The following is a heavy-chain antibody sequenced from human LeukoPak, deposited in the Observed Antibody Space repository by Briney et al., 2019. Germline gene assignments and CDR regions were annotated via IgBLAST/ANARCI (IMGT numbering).Heavy chain of an antibody. CDR2: ISTSGSTI. V-gene: IGHV3-48*03. Sequence: GGSLRLSCAASGFTFSSYEMNWVRQAPGKGLEWVSYISTSGSTIYYADSVRGRFTISRDNAKNSLYLQMNSLRAEDMAVYYCARESPDYVWESSDFDSWGQGTLVTVSS. CDR3: ARESPDYVWESSDFDS. D-gene: IGHD3-16*01. CDR1: GFTFSSYE. J-gene: IGHJ4*02.